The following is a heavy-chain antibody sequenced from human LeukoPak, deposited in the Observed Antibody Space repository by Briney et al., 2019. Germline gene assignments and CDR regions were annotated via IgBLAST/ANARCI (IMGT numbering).Heavy chain of an antibody. Sequence: GGSLRLSCAASGFTFSSYEMNWVRQAPGKGLEWVSYISSSGSTIYYADSVKGRFTISRYNAKNSLYLQMNSLRAEDTAVYYCARDSAGSGSYVCYFEYWGQGTLVTVSS. V-gene: IGHV3-48*03. D-gene: IGHD3-10*01. CDR2: ISSSGSTI. CDR1: GFTFSSYE. CDR3: ARDSAGSGSYVCYFEY. J-gene: IGHJ4*02.